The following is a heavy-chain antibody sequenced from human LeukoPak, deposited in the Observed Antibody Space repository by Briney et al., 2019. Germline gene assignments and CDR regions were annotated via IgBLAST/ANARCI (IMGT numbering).Heavy chain of an antibody. J-gene: IGHJ5*02. CDR1: GGSFSGYY. D-gene: IGHD6-6*01. Sequence: SETLSLTCAVYGGSFSGYYWSWIRQPPGKGLEWIGEINHSGSTNYNPSLKSRVTISVDTSKNQFSLKLSSVTAADTAVYYCARGSIVAHNWFDPWGQGTLVTVSS. V-gene: IGHV4-34*01. CDR2: INHSGST. CDR3: ARGSIVAHNWFDP.